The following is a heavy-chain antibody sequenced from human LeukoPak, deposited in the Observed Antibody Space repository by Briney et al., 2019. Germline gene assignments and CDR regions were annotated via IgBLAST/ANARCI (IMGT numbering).Heavy chain of an antibody. D-gene: IGHD3-22*01. CDR1: GCTFTDYY. J-gene: IGHJ4*02. CDR3: ATAGYYYDSSGYYSLDY. CDR2: VDPEDGET. V-gene: IGHV1-69-2*01. Sequence: EATVKISCKASGCTFTDYYMNWVQQAPGKGLEWMGRVDPEDGETIYAEKFQGRVTITADTSTDTAYMELSSLRSEDTAVYYCATAGYYYDSSGYYSLDYWGQGTLVTVSS.